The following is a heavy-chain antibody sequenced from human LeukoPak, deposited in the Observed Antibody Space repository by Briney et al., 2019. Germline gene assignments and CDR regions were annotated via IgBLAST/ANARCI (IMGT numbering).Heavy chain of an antibody. V-gene: IGHV3-9*01. D-gene: IGHD1/OR15-1a*01. J-gene: IGHJ3*01. CDR1: GFTFDDYA. CDR3: AKMGEQGYGFDF. Sequence: RAGRSLRLSCAASGFTFDDYAMHWVRQAPGKGLEWVSGISWNSGSIGYADSVKGRFTISRDNAKNSLYLQMNSLRAEDTALYYCAKMGEQGYGFDFWGQGTMVTVSS. CDR2: ISWNSGSI.